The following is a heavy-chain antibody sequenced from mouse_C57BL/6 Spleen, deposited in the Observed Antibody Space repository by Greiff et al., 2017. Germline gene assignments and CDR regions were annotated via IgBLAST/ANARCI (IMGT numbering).Heavy chain of an antibody. Sequence: EVKVVESGGGLVKPGGSLKLSCAASGFTFSSYTMSWVRQTPEKRLEWVATISGGGGNTYYPDSVKGRFTISRDNAKNTLYLQMSSLRSEDTALYYCARQGYYQGYFDVWGTGTTVTVSS. D-gene: IGHD1-1*01. J-gene: IGHJ1*03. V-gene: IGHV5-9*01. CDR3: ARQGYYQGYFDV. CDR2: ISGGGGNT. CDR1: GFTFSSYT.